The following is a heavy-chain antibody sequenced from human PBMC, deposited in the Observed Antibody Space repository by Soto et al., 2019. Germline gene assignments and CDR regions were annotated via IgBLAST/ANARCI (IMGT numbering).Heavy chain of an antibody. Sequence: EASVKVSCKASGYTFTSYGISWVRQAPGQGLEWMGWISAYNGNTNYAQKLQGRVTMTTDTSTSTAYMELRSLRSDDTAVYYCARDQGYYDFTLYYYGMDVWGQGTTVTVSS. V-gene: IGHV1-18*01. CDR2: ISAYNGNT. CDR1: GYTFTSYG. J-gene: IGHJ6*02. D-gene: IGHD3-3*01. CDR3: ARDQGYYDFTLYYYGMDV.